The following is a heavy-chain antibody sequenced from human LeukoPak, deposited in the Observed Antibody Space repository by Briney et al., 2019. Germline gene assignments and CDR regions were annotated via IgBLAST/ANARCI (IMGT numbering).Heavy chain of an antibody. V-gene: IGHV1-18*01. J-gene: IGHJ4*02. CDR2: ISAYNGNT. CDR1: GYTFTSYG. CDR3: ARDGVIAVAGTTPDFDY. Sequence: GASLKVSCKASGYTFTSYGISWVRQAPGQGLEWMGWISAYNGNTNYAQKLQGRVTITADESTSTAYMELSSLRSEDTAVYYCARDGVIAVAGTTPDFDYWGQGTLVTVSS. D-gene: IGHD6-19*01.